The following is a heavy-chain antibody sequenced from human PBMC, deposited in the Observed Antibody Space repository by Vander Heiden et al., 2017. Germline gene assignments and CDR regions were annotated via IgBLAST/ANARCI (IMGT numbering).Heavy chain of an antibody. Sequence: QVQLQESGPGLVKPSQTLSLTCTVSGGSISSGGYSWSWIRQHPGKGLEWIGYIYYSGSTYYNPSLKSRVTISVDTSKNQFSLKLSSVTAADTAVYYCARKLEWLHFDYWGQGTLVTVSS. V-gene: IGHV4-31*03. CDR1: GGSISSGGYS. CDR2: IYYSGST. CDR3: ARKLEWLHFDY. D-gene: IGHD3-3*01. J-gene: IGHJ4*02.